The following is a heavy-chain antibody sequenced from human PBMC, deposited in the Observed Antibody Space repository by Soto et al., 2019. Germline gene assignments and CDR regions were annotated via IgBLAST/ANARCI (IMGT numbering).Heavy chain of an antibody. CDR3: ARGPGSLMSWALDY. CDR1: VFTFGSYW. V-gene: IGHV3-7*01. CDR2: IKWDASEK. Sequence: GPLRLSCAASVFTFGSYWMSWVRQAPGKGPEWLATIKWDASEKKYVDSVKGRFTTSRDNAKNALYLQMNSLRVEDTAVYYCARGPGSLMSWALDYWGQGTLVSVPS. D-gene: IGHD2-15*01. J-gene: IGHJ4*02.